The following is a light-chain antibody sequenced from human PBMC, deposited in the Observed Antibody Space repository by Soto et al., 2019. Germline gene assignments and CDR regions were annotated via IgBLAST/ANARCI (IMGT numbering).Light chain of an antibody. J-gene: IGLJ2*01. CDR2: RNN. CDR1: NSNIGGNY. Sequence: QSVLTQPPSASGTPGQRVTVSCSGSNSNIGGNYVYWYQQVAGTAPKLLIYRNNQRPSGVPDRFSGSKSGTSASLAISGLRSEDEADYYCAAWDDSLTGYVVFGGGTKLTVL. CDR3: AAWDDSLTGYVV. V-gene: IGLV1-47*01.